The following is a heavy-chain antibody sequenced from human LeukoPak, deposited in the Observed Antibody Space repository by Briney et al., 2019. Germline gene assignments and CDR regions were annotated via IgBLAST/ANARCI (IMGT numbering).Heavy chain of an antibody. J-gene: IGHJ4*02. D-gene: IGHD3-22*01. CDR3: ARSRDYYDSSGYYYVSGPSDY. Sequence: SETLSLTCTVSGGSISSSSYYWGWIRQPPGKGLEWIGSIYYRGSTYYNPSLKSRVTISVDTSKNQFSLKLSSVTAADTAVYYCARSRDYYDSSGYYYVSGPSDYWGQGTLVTVSS. CDR1: GGSISSSSYY. CDR2: IYYRGST. V-gene: IGHV4-39*01.